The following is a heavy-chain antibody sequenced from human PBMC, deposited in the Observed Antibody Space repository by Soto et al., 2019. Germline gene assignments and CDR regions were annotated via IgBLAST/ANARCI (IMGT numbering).Heavy chain of an antibody. J-gene: IGHJ2*01. V-gene: IGHV3-23*01. D-gene: IGHD2-2*01. CDR1: GFMFSCCA. CDR2: IHGDGDYS. CDR3: ARNRGGGCDTRGSCAV. Sequence: EVQLLDSGGGLVQPGGSLRLSCAASGFMFSCCAMSWVRQAPGKGLEWVSTIHGDGDYSHYTDSVEGRFTISRDNSRNTLYLQMSSRRGDETAVYYSARNRGGGCDTRGSCAVWGGCTLVTVSS.